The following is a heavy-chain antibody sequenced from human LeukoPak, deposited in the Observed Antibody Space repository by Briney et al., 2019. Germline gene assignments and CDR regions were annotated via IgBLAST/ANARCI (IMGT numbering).Heavy chain of an antibody. CDR3: ARDWNYFSC. V-gene: IGHV3-21*01. Sequence: GGSLRLSCAASGFTFSSYSMNWVRQAPGKGLEWVSSISSSSGSIYYADSVKGRFAISRDNAKNSVYLQMNSLRAEDTAVYYCARDWNYFSCWGQGTLVTVSS. CDR2: ISSSSGSI. D-gene: IGHD1-1*01. J-gene: IGHJ4*02. CDR1: GFTFSSYS.